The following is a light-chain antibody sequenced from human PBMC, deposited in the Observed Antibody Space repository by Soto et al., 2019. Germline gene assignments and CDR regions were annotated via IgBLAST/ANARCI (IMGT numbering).Light chain of an antibody. CDR1: SSDVGGYNY. Sequence: QSALTQPRSVSGSPGQSVTISCTGTSSDVGGYNYVSWYQQHPGKAPKLMIYDVSKRPSGVPDRFSGSKSGNTASLTISGXHXXXXADYYCCSYAGSYTYVFGTGTKVTVL. J-gene: IGLJ1*01. V-gene: IGLV2-11*01. CDR3: CSYAGSYTYV. CDR2: DVS.